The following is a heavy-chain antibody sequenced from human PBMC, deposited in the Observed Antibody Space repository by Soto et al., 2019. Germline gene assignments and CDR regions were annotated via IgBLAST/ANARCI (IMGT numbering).Heavy chain of an antibody. CDR1: GGSFSGYY. J-gene: IGHJ4*02. CDR2: INHSGST. D-gene: IGHD2-2*02. V-gene: IGHV4-34*01. CDR3: ARDTDGLHY. Sequence: ETLSLTCAVYGGSFSGYYWSWVRQPPGKGLEWIGEINHSGSTNYNPSLKSRFTVSRDNAKNTLYLQMNSLRADDTAVYYCARDTDGLHYWGQGTLVTVSS.